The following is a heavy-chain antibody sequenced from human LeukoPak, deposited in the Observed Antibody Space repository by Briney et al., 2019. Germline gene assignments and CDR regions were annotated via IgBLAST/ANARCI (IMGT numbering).Heavy chain of an antibody. CDR2: IKSKTDGGTT. Sequence: PGGSLRLSCAASGFTFSDYYMSWIRQAPGKGLEWVGRIKSKTDGGTTDYAAPVKGRFTISRDDSKNTLYLQMNSLKTVDTAVYYCTTSPRGYFDYWGQGTLVTVSS. CDR1: GFTFSDYY. D-gene: IGHD3-10*01. CDR3: TTSPRGYFDY. J-gene: IGHJ4*02. V-gene: IGHV3-15*01.